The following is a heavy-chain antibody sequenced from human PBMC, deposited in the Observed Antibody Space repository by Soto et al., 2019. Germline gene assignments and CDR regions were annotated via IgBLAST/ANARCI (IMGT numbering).Heavy chain of an antibody. Sequence: SETLSLTCTVSGGSISSYYWSWIRQPPGKGLEWIGYIYYSGSTNYNPSLKSRVTISVDTSKNQFSLKLSSVTAADTAVYYCATGGVTAIPFDPWGQGTLGTVSS. V-gene: IGHV4-59*08. CDR2: IYYSGST. D-gene: IGHD2-21*02. J-gene: IGHJ5*02. CDR3: ATGGVTAIPFDP. CDR1: GGSISSYY.